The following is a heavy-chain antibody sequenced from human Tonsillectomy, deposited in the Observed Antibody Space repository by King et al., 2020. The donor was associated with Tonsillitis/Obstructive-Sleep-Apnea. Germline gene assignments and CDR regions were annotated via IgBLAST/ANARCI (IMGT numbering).Heavy chain of an antibody. CDR3: TTWRGSSGWYAFDI. CDR1: GFTFSNAW. J-gene: IGHJ3*02. V-gene: IGHV3-15*01. D-gene: IGHD6-19*01. CDR2: MKSKTDGGGT. Sequence: VQLVESGGGLVKPGGSLRLSCEASGFTFSNAWMSWVRQAPVKGLEWVGRMKSKTDGGGTDYAAPVKGRFTISRDDSKNTLYLQMNSLKTEDTAVYYCTTWRGSSGWYAFDIWGQGTMVTVSS.